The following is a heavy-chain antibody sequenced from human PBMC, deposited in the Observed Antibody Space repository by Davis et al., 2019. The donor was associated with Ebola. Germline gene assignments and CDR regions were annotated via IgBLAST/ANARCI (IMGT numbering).Heavy chain of an antibody. CDR3: VREPRGIAVAGTYYYYYGMDV. D-gene: IGHD6-19*01. CDR1: GFTVSSNY. J-gene: IGHJ6*02. Sequence: GSLRLSCAASGFTVSSNYMSWIRQPPGKGLEWIGEINHSGSTNYNPSLKSRVTISVDTSKNQFSLKLSSVTAADTAVYYCVREPRGIAVAGTYYYYYGMDVWGQGTTVTVSS. CDR2: INHSGST. V-gene: IGHV4-34*01.